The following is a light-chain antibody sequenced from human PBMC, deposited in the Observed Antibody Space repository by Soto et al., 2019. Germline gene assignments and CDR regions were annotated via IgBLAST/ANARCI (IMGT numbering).Light chain of an antibody. CDR1: QSISTY. Sequence: DIQMTQSPTSLSASVGDRVTIPCRASQSISTYLSWYQQKPGKAPRLLIYAASTVQSGVPPRFSGSGSGTDFILTISSLRSEDIATYFCQQTYSAPPWTFGQGTKVEIK. CDR2: AAS. CDR3: QQTYSAPPWT. V-gene: IGKV1-39*01. J-gene: IGKJ1*01.